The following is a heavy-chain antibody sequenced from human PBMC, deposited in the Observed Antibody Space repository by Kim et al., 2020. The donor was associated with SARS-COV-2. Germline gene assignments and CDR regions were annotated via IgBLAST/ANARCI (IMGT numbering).Heavy chain of an antibody. D-gene: IGHD2-15*01. CDR1: GFTFSDYY. Sequence: GGSLRLSCAASGFTFSDYYMSWIRQAPGKGLEWVSYISSSSSYTNYAESVKGRFTISRDNAKNSLYLQMNSLRAEDTAVYYCAREMGSGHLDYWGQGTLVTVSS. V-gene: IGHV3-11*06. CDR3: AREMGSGHLDY. CDR2: ISSSSSYT. J-gene: IGHJ4*02.